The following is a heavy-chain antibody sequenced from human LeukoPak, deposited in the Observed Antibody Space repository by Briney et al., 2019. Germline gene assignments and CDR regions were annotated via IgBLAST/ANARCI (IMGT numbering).Heavy chain of an antibody. V-gene: IGHV1-69*05. CDR2: IIPIFGTA. J-gene: IGHJ6*03. CDR3: ARGPGTVTLDYYYYYYMDV. D-gene: IGHD4-11*01. CDR1: GGTFSSYA. Sequence: SVKVSCKASGGTFSSYAISWVRQAPGRGLEWMGGIIPIFGTANYAQKFQGRVTITTDESTSTAYMELSSLRSEDTAVYYCARGPGTVTLDYYYYYYMDVWGKGTTVTVSS.